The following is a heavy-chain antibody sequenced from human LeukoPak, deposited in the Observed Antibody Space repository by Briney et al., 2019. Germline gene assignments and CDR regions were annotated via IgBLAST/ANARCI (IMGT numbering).Heavy chain of an antibody. V-gene: IGHV1-18*04. Sequence: ASVKVSCKASGYTFTSYYMHWVRQAPGQGLEWMGWISAYNGNTNYAQKLQGRVTMTTDTSTSTAYMELRSLRSDDTAVYYCAGGGDGGYNAFDIWGQGTMVTVSS. CDR3: AGGGDGGYNAFDI. CDR2: ISAYNGNT. D-gene: IGHD3-22*01. CDR1: GYTFTSYY. J-gene: IGHJ3*02.